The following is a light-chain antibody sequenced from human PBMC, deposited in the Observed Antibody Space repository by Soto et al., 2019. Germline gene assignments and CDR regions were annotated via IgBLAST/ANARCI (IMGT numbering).Light chain of an antibody. CDR1: QTVCSTC. J-gene: IGKJ3*01. Sequence: EIVLTQSPGTLPFYPGERATLSCRTSQTVCSTCLAWYQQKPGQAPRLLISGASNRATGIPDRFSGSGSGTDFTLTISRLVPEDFAVYYCQQYGGSPGFTFGPGTKVDIK. CDR3: QQYGGSPGFT. V-gene: IGKV3-20*01. CDR2: GAS.